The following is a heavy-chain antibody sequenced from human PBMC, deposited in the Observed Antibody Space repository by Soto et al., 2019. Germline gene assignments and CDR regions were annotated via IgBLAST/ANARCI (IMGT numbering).Heavy chain of an antibody. J-gene: IGHJ4*02. V-gene: IGHV1-18*01. Sequence: QVHLVQSEAEVRKPGASVKVSCKGSGYTFTSYDIAWVRQAPGQGLEWMGWISGHNDNTNYAQKVQGRVTVTRDTSTSTAYMELRILRSDDTAVYYCARGRYGDYWGQGALVTVSS. CDR3: ARGRYGDY. CDR1: GYTFTSYD. CDR2: ISGHNDNT. D-gene: IGHD1-1*01.